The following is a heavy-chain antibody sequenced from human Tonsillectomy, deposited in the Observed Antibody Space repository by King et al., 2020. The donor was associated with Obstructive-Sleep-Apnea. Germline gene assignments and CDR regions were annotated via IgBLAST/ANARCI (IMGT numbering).Heavy chain of an antibody. CDR2: IYYSGST. CDR1: GGSISSGDYY. Sequence: QLQESGPGLVKPSQTLSLTFTVSGGSISSGDYYWSWIRQPPGKGLEWIGYIYYSGSTYYNPSLKSRVTISVDTSKNQFSLQLSSVTAADTAVYYCARSPDWFGELLGFDYWGQGTLVTVSS. V-gene: IGHV4-30-4*01. CDR3: ARSPDWFGELLGFDY. D-gene: IGHD3-10*01. J-gene: IGHJ4*02.